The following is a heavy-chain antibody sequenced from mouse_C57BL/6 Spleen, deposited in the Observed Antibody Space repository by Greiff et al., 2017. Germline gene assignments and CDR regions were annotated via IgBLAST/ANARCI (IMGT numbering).Heavy chain of an antibody. J-gene: IGHJ2*01. CDR3: ARYSNYVFDY. D-gene: IGHD2-5*01. V-gene: IGHV1-26*01. Sequence: VQLKESGPELVKPGASVKISCKASGYTFTDYYLNWVKQSHGKSLEWIGDINPNNGGTSYNQKFKGKATLTVDKSSSTAYMELRSLTSEDSAVYYCARYSNYVFDYWGQGTTLTVSS. CDR2: INPNNGGT. CDR1: GYTFTDYY.